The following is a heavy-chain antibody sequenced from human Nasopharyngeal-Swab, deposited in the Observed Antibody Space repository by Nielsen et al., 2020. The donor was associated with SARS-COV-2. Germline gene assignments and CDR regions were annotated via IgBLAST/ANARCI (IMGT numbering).Heavy chain of an antibody. CDR3: AKGTFRTGYYLRSFDS. D-gene: IGHD3/OR15-3a*01. V-gene: IGHV3-9*01. CDR1: GFKFGDYG. J-gene: IGHJ4*02. CDR2: ITWNSVNV. Sequence: GGSLRLSCAASGFKFGDYGMHWVRQTPGKGLEWVSGITWNSVNVAYADSVKGRFTTSRDNAKNSLYLQMNSLRTEDTALYYCAKGTFRTGYYLRSFDSWGQGILVTVSS.